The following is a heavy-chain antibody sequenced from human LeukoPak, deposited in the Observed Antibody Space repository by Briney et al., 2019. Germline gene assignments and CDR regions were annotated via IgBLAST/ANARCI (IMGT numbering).Heavy chain of an antibody. J-gene: IGHJ4*02. CDR3: ATDLNVGATTGLDY. CDR1: GGTFSSYA. Sequence: SVKVSCKASGGTFSSYAISWVRQAPGQGLEWMGRIIPILGIANYAQKFQGRVTITADKSTSTAYMELSSLRSEDTAVYYCATDLNVGATTGLDYWGQGTLVTVSS. CDR2: IIPILGIA. V-gene: IGHV1-69*04. D-gene: IGHD1-26*01.